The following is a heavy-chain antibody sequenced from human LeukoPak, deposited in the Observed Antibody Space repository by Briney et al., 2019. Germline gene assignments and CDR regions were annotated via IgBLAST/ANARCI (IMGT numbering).Heavy chain of an antibody. J-gene: IGHJ4*02. D-gene: IGHD3-9*01. CDR1: GGTFSSYA. V-gene: IGHV1-69*04. Sequence: SVKVSCKASGGTFSSYAISWVRQAPGHGLEWMGRIIPILGIANYAQKFQGRVTITADKSTSTAYMELSSLRSEDTAVYYCASSDILTGYYQTIFDYWGQGTLVTVSS. CDR3: ASSDILTGYYQTIFDY. CDR2: IIPILGIA.